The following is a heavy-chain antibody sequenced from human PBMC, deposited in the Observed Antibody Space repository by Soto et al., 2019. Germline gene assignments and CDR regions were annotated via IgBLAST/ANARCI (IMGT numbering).Heavy chain of an antibody. Sequence: SVKVSCKASGGTFSSYAISWVRQAPGQGLEWMGGIIPIFGTANYAQKFQGRVTITADKSTSTAYMELSSLRSEDTAVYYCASPPSIAARIATSRPVWYYFDYWGQGXLVTVYS. CDR2: IIPIFGTA. V-gene: IGHV1-69*06. D-gene: IGHD6-6*01. J-gene: IGHJ4*02. CDR3: ASPPSIAARIATSRPVWYYFDY. CDR1: GGTFSSYA.